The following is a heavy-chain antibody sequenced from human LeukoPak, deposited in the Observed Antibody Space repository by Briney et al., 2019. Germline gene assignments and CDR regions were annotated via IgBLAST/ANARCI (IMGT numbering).Heavy chain of an antibody. CDR3: ARGPIAVAGTGFDY. D-gene: IGHD6-19*01. Sequence: GASVKVSCKASGYTFTSYDINWERQATGQGLEWMGWMNPNSGNTGYAQKFQGRVTMTRNTSISTAYMELSSLRSEDTAVYYCARGPIAVAGTGFDYWGQGTLVTVSS. CDR2: MNPNSGNT. CDR1: GYTFTSYD. V-gene: IGHV1-8*01. J-gene: IGHJ4*02.